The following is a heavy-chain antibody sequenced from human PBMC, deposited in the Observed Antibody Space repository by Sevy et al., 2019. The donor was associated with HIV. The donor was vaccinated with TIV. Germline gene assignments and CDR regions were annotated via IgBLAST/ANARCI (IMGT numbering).Heavy chain of an antibody. CDR2: VSGSGENT. Sequence: GGSLRLSCAASGFTFSRYGMGWVRQAPGKGLEWVSIVSGSGENTYYADSVKGRFTIARDNYRNTVHLQMNSLRAEDGAVYFCAKGWDRRSQRAKNYFDYWGQGTLVTVSS. CDR3: AKGWDRRSQRAKNYFDY. V-gene: IGHV3-23*01. CDR1: GFTFSRYG. J-gene: IGHJ4*02. D-gene: IGHD1-26*01.